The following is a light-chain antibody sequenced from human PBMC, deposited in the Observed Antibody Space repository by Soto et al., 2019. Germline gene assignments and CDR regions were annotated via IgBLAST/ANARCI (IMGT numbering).Light chain of an antibody. J-gene: IGLJ1*01. CDR3: SSLASGSTLYV. CDR2: EVS. V-gene: IGLV2-14*01. Sequence: LTQPASVSGSPGQSITISCTGSSSDVGRYNYVSWYQHHPGKAPKLMIYEVSNRPSGVSNRFSGSKSGNTASLTISGLQAEDEADYHCSSLASGSTLYVFGPGTKVTV. CDR1: SSDVGRYNY.